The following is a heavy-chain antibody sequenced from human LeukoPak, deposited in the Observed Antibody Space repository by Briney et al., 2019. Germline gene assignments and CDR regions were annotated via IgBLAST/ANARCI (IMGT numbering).Heavy chain of an antibody. V-gene: IGHV1-2*02. CDR3: ARDWGTVAGTNYFDY. CDR1: GYTFTGYY. Sequence: ASVKVSCKASGYTFTGYYMHWVRQAPGQGLEWMGWINPNSGGTNYAQKFQGRVTMTRDTSISTAYMELSSLRSEDTAVYYCARDWGTVAGTNYFDYWGQGTLVTVSS. D-gene: IGHD6-19*01. CDR2: INPNSGGT. J-gene: IGHJ4*02.